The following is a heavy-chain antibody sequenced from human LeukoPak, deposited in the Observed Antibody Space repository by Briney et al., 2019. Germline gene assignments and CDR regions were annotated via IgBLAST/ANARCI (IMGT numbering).Heavy chain of an antibody. J-gene: IGHJ3*02. Sequence: SETLSLTCTVSGGSISTYYWSWVRQPPGKGLEWIAYIDYRGSTTYNPSLRSRVTISVDTSRNQFSLKLSSVTAADTAVYYCARSRSGYSYDHAAFEIWGQGTVVTVSS. CDR3: ARSRSGYSYDHAAFEI. CDR2: IDYRGST. D-gene: IGHD5-18*01. CDR1: GGSISTYY. V-gene: IGHV4-59*01.